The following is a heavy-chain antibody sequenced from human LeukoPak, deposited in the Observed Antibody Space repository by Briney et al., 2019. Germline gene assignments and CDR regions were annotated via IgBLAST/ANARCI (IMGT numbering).Heavy chain of an antibody. CDR1: GGSFSSYY. CDR3: ARWVLRWGQPRFDP. V-gene: IGHV4-59*01. CDR2: IYYSGST. D-gene: IGHD4-23*01. J-gene: IGHJ5*02. Sequence: SETLSLTCTVSGGSFSSYYWSWIRQPPGKELEWIGYIYYSGSTNYNPALKNRLTISVDTSKNHFSLKLSSVTAADTAVYYCARWVLRWGQPRFDPWGQGTLVTVSS.